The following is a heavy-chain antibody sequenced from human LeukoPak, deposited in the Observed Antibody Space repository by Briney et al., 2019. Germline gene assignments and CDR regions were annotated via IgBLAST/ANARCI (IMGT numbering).Heavy chain of an antibody. CDR1: GGSISSRSYY. CDR2: IFYSGST. Sequence: SETLSLTCTVSGGSISSRSYYWGWLRQPPGKGLEWIASIFYSGSTYHHPSLKSPVPISVDTSKSQFSLKLSSVTAADTAVYFCARHPLKAYVSDWFDPWGQGTLVTVSS. CDR3: ARHPLKAYVSDWFDP. J-gene: IGHJ5*02. V-gene: IGHV4-39*01. D-gene: IGHD3-10*02.